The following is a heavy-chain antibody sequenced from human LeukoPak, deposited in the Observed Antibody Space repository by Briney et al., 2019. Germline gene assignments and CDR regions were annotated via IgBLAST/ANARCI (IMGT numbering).Heavy chain of an antibody. CDR2: INPNNGST. J-gene: IGHJ4*02. Sequence: ASVKVSCKASGYTFTGYYMHWVRQAPGQGLEWMGWINPNNGSTNYAQKFQGRVTMTRDTSISTAYMELSRLRSDDTAVYYCARDGGPDSSGYYYIGYFDYWGQGTLVTVSS. V-gene: IGHV1-2*02. D-gene: IGHD3-22*01. CDR1: GYTFTGYY. CDR3: ARDGGPDSSGYYYIGYFDY.